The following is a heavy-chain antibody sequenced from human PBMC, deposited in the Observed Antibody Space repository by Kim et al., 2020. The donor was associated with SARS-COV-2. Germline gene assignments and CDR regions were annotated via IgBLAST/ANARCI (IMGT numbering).Heavy chain of an antibody. CDR3: ARAVAGDCFDY. D-gene: IGHD6-19*01. V-gene: IGHV5-51*01. J-gene: IGHJ4*02. CDR2: T. Sequence: TRYSPSYQGQVTISADKSISTAYLQWSSLKASDTAMYYCARAVAGDCFDYWGQGTLVTVSS.